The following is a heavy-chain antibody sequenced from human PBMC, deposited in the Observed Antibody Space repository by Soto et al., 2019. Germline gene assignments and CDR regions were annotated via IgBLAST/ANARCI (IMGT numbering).Heavy chain of an antibody. CDR1: GGSFKSGSYS. Sequence: LSLTCTVSGGSFKSGSYSWSWIRQSPGKGLEWIGYVYHTGRTSYNPSLKSRVSISMDTSKNQFSLNLDSVTAADTAVYFCARDFAYFDSWGQGTLVTVSS. D-gene: IGHD3-3*01. V-gene: IGHV4-61*01. J-gene: IGHJ4*02. CDR3: ARDFAYFDS. CDR2: VYHTGRT.